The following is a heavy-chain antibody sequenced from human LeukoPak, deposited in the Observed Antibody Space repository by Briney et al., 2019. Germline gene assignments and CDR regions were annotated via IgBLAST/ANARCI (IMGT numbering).Heavy chain of an antibody. V-gene: IGHV4-61*08. CDR2: IYSSGST. CDR1: GGSISSGDYY. Sequence: SQTLSLTCTVSGGSISSGDYYWRWIRQPPGRGLEWIVYIYSSGSTSYNPSLKSRVTMSVYTSKNQLSLNLNSVTAADTAVYHCVRGYSRDWGLQYFQHWGQGTLVTVSS. CDR3: VRGYSRDWGLQYFQH. D-gene: IGHD6-19*01. J-gene: IGHJ1*01.